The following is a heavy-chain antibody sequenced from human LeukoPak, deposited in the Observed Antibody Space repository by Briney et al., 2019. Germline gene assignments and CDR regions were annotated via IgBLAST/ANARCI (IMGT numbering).Heavy chain of an antibody. CDR2: INTSGST. CDR3: VRDESRDV. CDR1: GGSINKDY. Sequence: SETLSLTCTVSGGSINKDYWSWIRQPAGKGLEWIGRINTSGSTHYNPSLKSRVTMSVDTSKNQFSLKLSSVTAADAAVYYCVRDESRDVWGNGTTVTVSS. J-gene: IGHJ6*04. V-gene: IGHV4-4*07.